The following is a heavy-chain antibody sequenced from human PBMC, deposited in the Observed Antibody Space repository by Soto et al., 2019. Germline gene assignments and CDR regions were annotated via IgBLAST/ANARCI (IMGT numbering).Heavy chain of an antibody. J-gene: IGHJ3*02. Sequence: GGSLRLSCAASGFTFISYAMHWVRQAPGKGLEWVAVISYDGSNKYYADSVKGRFTISRDNSKNTLYLQMNSLRAEDTAVYYCATTVTTFHGDAFDIWGQGTMVTVSS. CDR3: ATTVTTFHGDAFDI. CDR2: ISYDGSNK. V-gene: IGHV3-30-3*01. CDR1: GFTFISYA. D-gene: IGHD4-17*01.